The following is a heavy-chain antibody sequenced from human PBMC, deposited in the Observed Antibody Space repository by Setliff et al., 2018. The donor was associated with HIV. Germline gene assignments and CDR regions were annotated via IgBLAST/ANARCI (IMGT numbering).Heavy chain of an antibody. CDR3: ARDLGVATYGDY. Sequence: LRLSCAASGFTFGDYYMTWIRQAPGKGLEWVSYISDSGKTISYADSVKGRFTISRDNAKNSLFLQMNSLRAEDTALYFCARDLGVATYGDYWGQGTLVTVSS. J-gene: IGHJ4*02. CDR1: GFTFGDYY. D-gene: IGHD4-17*01. CDR2: ISDSGKTI. V-gene: IGHV3-11*04.